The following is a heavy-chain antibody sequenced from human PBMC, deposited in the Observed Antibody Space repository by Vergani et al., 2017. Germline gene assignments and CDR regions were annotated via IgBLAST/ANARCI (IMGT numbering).Heavy chain of an antibody. Sequence: QVQLVESGGGLVKPGGSLRLSCAASGFTFSDYYMSWIRQAPGNGLEWVAFISTNSSTTYYANSLKGRFTMSRDTSKNSLYLQMNSLRAEDTAVYYCAGDCRRSTSSSDGRDAWGQGTLVTVSS. CDR2: ISTNSSTT. D-gene: IGHD2-2*01. V-gene: IGHV3-11*01. CDR1: GFTFSDYY. J-gene: IGHJ4*02. CDR3: AGDCRRSTSSSDGRDA.